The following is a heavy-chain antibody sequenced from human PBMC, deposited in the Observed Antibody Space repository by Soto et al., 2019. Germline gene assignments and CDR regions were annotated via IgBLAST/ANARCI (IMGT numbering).Heavy chain of an antibody. Sequence: VGSLRLSCVTSGFTFTKYSMNWVRQAPGKGLEWVSYISYSGETKYYADSLKGRYAISRDDAKNSVYLQMNSLRDEDTAFYYCVRGVVVVVGSTAENFDHWGQGTLVTVSS. D-gene: IGHD2-15*01. J-gene: IGHJ4*02. CDR2: ISYSGETK. CDR1: GFTFTKYS. CDR3: VRGVVVVVGSTAENFDH. V-gene: IGHV3-48*02.